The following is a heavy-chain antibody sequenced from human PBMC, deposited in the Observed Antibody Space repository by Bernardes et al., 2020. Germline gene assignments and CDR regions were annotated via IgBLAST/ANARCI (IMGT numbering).Heavy chain of an antibody. CDR1: GFTFSSYS. Sequence: GGSLRLSCAASGFTFSSYSMNWVRQAPGKGLEWVSSISTTARYIYYPDSLKGRFTISRDDAKNSLYLQMNSLRAEDTAVYYCAMATDTAPEYYYMDVWGKGTTVTVSS. V-gene: IGHV3-21*01. J-gene: IGHJ6*03. D-gene: IGHD5-18*01. CDR2: ISTTARYI. CDR3: AMATDTAPEYYYMDV.